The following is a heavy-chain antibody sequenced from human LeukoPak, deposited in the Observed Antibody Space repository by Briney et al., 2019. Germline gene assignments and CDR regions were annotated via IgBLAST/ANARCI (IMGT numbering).Heavy chain of an antibody. CDR1: GFTFSSYG. J-gene: IGHJ4*02. Sequence: GGSLRLSCTASGFTFSSYGMHWVRQAPGKGLEWVAFIRYDGSNKYYADSVKGRFTISRDNSKNTLYLQMNSLRAEDTAVYYCAKAFTGYRDGDYWGQGTLVTVSS. V-gene: IGHV3-30*02. CDR3: AKAFTGYRDGDY. CDR2: IRYDGSNK. D-gene: IGHD5-24*01.